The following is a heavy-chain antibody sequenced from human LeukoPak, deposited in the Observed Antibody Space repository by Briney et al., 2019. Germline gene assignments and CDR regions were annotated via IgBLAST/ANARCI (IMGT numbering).Heavy chain of an antibody. CDR2: IYTSGST. CDR1: GGSISSYY. J-gene: IGHJ6*03. CDR3: ARVVYSSSIAAQQKYYYYYYMDV. V-gene: IGHV4-4*07. D-gene: IGHD6-6*01. Sequence: PSETLSLTCTVSGGSISSYYWSWIRQPAGKGLEWIGRIYTSGSTNYNPSLKSRVTMSVDTSTNQFSLKLSSVTAADTAVYYCARVVYSSSIAAQQKYYYYYYMDVWGKGTTVTVSS.